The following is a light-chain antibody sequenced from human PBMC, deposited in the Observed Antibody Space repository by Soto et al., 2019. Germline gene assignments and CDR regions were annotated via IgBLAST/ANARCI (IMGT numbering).Light chain of an antibody. CDR1: QSISSY. J-gene: IGKJ5*01. CDR3: QHRYSTPST. CDR2: AAS. V-gene: IGKV1-39*01. Sequence: IGRTPCRACLSISVGAGSTITCLASQSISSYLNWYQQKPGKAPKLLIYAASSLQSGVPSRFSGSGSGTDITLTISSLKPEDFATYSFQHRYSTPSTFPQGTRLEI.